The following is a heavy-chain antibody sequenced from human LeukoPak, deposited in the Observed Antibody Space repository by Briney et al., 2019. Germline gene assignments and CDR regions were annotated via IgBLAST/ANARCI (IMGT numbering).Heavy chain of an antibody. CDR1: GFTFSSYS. CDR2: ISSSSSAI. D-gene: IGHD1-14*01. J-gene: IGHJ4*02. Sequence: GGSLRLSCAASGFTFSSYSMNWVRQAPGKGPEWVSYISSSSSAIYYADSVKGRFTISRDNAKNSLYLQMNSLRAEDTAVYYCARNNVFDYWGQGTLVTVSS. V-gene: IGHV3-48*01. CDR3: ARNNVFDY.